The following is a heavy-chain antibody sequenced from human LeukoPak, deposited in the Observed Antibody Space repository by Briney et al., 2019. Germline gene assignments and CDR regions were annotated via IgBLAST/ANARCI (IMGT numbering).Heavy chain of an antibody. J-gene: IGHJ6*02. CDR2: INPNSGGT. CDR1: GYTFTGYY. CDR3: ARAHVLNVDTAMVTYGYYYGMDV. V-gene: IGHV1-2*04. D-gene: IGHD5-18*01. Sequence: ASVKVSCKASGYTFTGYYMHWVRQAPGQGLEWMGWINPNSGGTNYAQKFQGWVTMTRDTSISIAYMELSRLRSDDTAVYYCARAHVLNVDTAMVTYGYYYGMDVWGQGTTVTVTS.